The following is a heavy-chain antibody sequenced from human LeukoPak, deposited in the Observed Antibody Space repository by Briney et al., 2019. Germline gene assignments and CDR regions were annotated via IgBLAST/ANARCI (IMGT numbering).Heavy chain of an antibody. CDR1: GFTFSSYS. V-gene: IGHV3-7*01. Sequence: GGSLRLSCAASGFTFSSYSMIWVRQALGKGLQGLQWVADIKQDGSDKFYVDSVKGRFTISRDNAKNSLYLQMNSLRAEDTAVYYCARDEGIAVAGTTLFDYWGQGTLVTVSS. CDR3: ARDEGIAVAGTTLFDY. D-gene: IGHD6-19*01. J-gene: IGHJ4*02. CDR2: IKQDGSDK.